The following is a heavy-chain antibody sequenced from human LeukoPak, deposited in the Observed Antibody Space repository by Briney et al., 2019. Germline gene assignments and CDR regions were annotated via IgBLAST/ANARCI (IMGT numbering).Heavy chain of an antibody. J-gene: IGHJ6*04. Sequence: GGSLRLSCAASGFSFSTYNMDWVRQTPGKGLEWISSITTSSSYTFYADSVKGRFTISRDNARNSLYLQMNSLRAEDTAVYYCAELGITMIGGVWGKGTTVTISS. CDR3: AELGITMIGGV. CDR1: GFSFSTYN. D-gene: IGHD3-10*02. CDR2: ITTSSSYT. V-gene: IGHV3-21*01.